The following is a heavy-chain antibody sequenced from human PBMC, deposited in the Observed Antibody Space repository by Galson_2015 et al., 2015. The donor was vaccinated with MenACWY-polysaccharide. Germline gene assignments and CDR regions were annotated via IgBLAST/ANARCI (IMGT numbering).Heavy chain of an antibody. D-gene: IGHD6-13*01. Sequence: SLRLSCAASGFTFSSYAMSWVRQAPGKGLEWVSAISGSGNNTYYADSVKGRFTISRDNSKNTLFLQMNSLKAEDTAVYYCAKDRDSSSWYSLVPNWYFDLWGRGTLVTVSS. CDR2: ISGSGNNT. J-gene: IGHJ2*01. V-gene: IGHV3-23*01. CDR3: AKDRDSSSWYSLVPNWYFDL. CDR1: GFTFSSYA.